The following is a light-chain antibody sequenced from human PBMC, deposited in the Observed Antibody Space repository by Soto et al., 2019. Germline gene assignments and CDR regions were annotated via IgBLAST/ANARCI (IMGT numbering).Light chain of an antibody. J-gene: IGKJ4*02. CDR2: AAS. CDR1: QSISTY. CDR3: PSGYRSPLT. V-gene: IGKV1-39*01. Sequence: DIQMTQSPSSLSASVGDRVTITCRASQSISTYLHWYQQKPGKAPNLLIYAASTLQSGVPSRFSGSGSVTDFTLTISSLQPEYFATYFCPSGYRSPLTFVVGTKV.